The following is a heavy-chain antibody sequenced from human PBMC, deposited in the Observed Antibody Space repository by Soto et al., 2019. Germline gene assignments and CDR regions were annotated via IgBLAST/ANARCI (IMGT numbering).Heavy chain of an antibody. V-gene: IGHV2-5*02. CDR2: IYWGDDN. CDR1: GFSLSTSGEA. J-gene: IGHJ5*02. Sequence: QITLKESGPALVKPTQTLTLTCTFSGFSLSTSGEAVGWIRQPPGEALEWLALIYWGDDNRYNPTLKTRLTITKDTSKNQVVLTLTNMDPVDTATYYCAHYVSASPAGWFDPWGQGILVTVSS. D-gene: IGHD3-10*01. CDR3: AHYVSASPAGWFDP.